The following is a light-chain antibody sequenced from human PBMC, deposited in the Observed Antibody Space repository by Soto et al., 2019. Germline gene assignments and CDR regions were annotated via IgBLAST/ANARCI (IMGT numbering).Light chain of an antibody. Sequence: EIVLSHSPDTPSVSPGERDTLSCGASQSVELNLSWDQQKPGQAPRLLVVGTAARATHTRCRVSGRGTGTDFTLTVSELQADEDAVCQQRQYRNRPLTFGHGTKVDI. CDR1: QSVELN. CDR2: GTA. J-gene: IGKJ3*01. CDR3: RQYRNRPLT. V-gene: IGKV3-15*01.